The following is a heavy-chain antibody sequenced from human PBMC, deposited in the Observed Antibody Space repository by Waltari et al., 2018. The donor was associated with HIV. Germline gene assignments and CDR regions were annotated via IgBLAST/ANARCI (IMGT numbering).Heavy chain of an antibody. V-gene: IGHV3-9*01. J-gene: IGHJ5*02. CDR1: GFTFDDYA. CDR2: ISWNSGSI. CDR3: ATSYSYPSNWFDP. D-gene: IGHD1-26*01. Sequence: EVQLVESGGGLVQPGRSLRLSCAASGFTFDDYAMHWVRQAPGKGLEWVSGISWNSGSIGYADSVKGRFTISRDNAKNSLYLQMNSLRAEDTALYYCATSYSYPSNWFDPWGQGTLVTVSS.